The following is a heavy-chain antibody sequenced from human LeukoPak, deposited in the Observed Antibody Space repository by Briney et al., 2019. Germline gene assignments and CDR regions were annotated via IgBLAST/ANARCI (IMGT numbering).Heavy chain of an antibody. V-gene: IGHV3-21*06. D-gene: IGHD2-15*01. CDR2: MSSGSTYI. Sequence: GGSLRLCCAASGFTFGSYSLTWVRQASGKGLDLFSSMSSGSTYIYCADSVRGRFTISRDNAKNSLYLLMNSLRVDDTAVYYCARGRPTGASRVFVVQWGQGTLATVSS. CDR1: GFTFGSYS. J-gene: IGHJ4*02. CDR3: ARGRPTGASRVFVVQ.